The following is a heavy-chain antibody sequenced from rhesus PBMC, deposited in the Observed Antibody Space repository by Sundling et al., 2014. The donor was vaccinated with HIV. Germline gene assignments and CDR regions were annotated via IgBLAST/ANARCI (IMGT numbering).Heavy chain of an antibody. V-gene: IGHV3S42*01. CDR3: AKVIPTGAY. Sequence: EVQLVETGGGLVQPGGSLKLSCAASGFTFSNYGMNWVRQPPGKGLEWVSGINSGGDGTYYAESVKGRFTISRDNSKNTLSLQMDSLRPEDTAVYYCAKVIPTGAYWGQGVLVTVSS. J-gene: IGHJ4*01. CDR2: INSGGDGT. CDR1: GFTFSNYG. D-gene: IGHD5-12*01.